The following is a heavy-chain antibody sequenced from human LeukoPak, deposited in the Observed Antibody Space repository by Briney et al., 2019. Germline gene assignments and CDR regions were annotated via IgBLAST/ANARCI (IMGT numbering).Heavy chain of an antibody. V-gene: IGHV1-46*01. CDR3: ATSYDFWSGPDY. Sequence: GASVKVSCKASGYTFTSYYMHWVRQAPGQGLEWMGIINPSGGSTSYAQKFQGRVTMTRDMSTSTVYMELSSLRSEDTAVHYCATSYDFWSGPDYWGQGTLVTVSS. CDR1: GYTFTSYY. D-gene: IGHD3-3*01. J-gene: IGHJ4*02. CDR2: INPSGGST.